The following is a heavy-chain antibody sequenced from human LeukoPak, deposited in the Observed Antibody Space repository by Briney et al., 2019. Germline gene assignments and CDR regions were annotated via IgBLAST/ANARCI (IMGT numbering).Heavy chain of an antibody. CDR3: ASTGTTALFDY. J-gene: IGHJ4*02. Sequence: SETLSLTCAVSGYSISSGYYWGWIRQPPGKGLEWNGSIYHSGSTYYNPSLKSRVTISVDTSKNQFSLKLSSVTAADTAVYYCASTGTTALFDYWGQGTLITVSS. D-gene: IGHD1-7*01. V-gene: IGHV4-38-2*01. CDR1: GYSISSGYY. CDR2: IYHSGST.